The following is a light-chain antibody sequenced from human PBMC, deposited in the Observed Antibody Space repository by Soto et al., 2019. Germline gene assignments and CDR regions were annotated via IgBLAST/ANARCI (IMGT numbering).Light chain of an antibody. Sequence: DIQVTQSPSTLSASVGDRVTITCRASQTISNWLAWYQQKPGKAPKLLIYKASGLESGVPSRFSGSGSGTDFTLTISSLQPDDFATYHCQQYNSYPRTFSQGTKVEIK. CDR3: QQYNSYPRT. V-gene: IGKV1-5*03. CDR2: KAS. CDR1: QTISNW. J-gene: IGKJ1*01.